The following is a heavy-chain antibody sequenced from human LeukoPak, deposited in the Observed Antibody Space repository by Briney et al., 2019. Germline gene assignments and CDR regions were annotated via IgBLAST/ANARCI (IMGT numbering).Heavy chain of an antibody. V-gene: IGHV1-69*06. CDR2: IIPIFGTA. CDR3: ARDKNGYYDSRNDAFDI. Sequence: SVKVSCKASGGTFSSYAISWVRQAPGQGLEWMGGIIPIFGTANYAQKFQGRVTITADKSTSTAYMELSSLRSEDTAVYYCARDKNGYYDSRNDAFDIWGQGTMVTVSS. J-gene: IGHJ3*02. D-gene: IGHD3-22*01. CDR1: GGTFSSYA.